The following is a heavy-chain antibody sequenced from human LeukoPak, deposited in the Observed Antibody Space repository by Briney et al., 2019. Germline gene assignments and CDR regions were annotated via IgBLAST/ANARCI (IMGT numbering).Heavy chain of an antibody. J-gene: IGHJ4*02. D-gene: IGHD6-13*01. Sequence: ASVKVSCKASGYTFTGYYMHWVRQAPGQGLEWMGWINPNSGGTNYAQKFQGRVTMTRDTSISTAYMELSRLRSDDTAVYCCARAFGYGAAAGTFGYWGQGTLVTVSS. V-gene: IGHV1-2*02. CDR3: ARAFGYGAAAGTFGY. CDR2: INPNSGGT. CDR1: GYTFTGYY.